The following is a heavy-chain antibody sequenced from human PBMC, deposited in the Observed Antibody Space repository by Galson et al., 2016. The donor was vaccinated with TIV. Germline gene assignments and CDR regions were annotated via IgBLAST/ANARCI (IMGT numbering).Heavy chain of an antibody. Sequence: LRLSCAASGLSVSLNYMTWVRQAPGKGLEWVSLISDGGDTFYSNSVKGRFTISRDNSKNILYLQMKSLRVEDTAVYYCARDRIVDATYYNYYFGMDVWGQGTAVTVSS. CDR1: GLSVSLNY. V-gene: IGHV3-66*02. CDR3: ARDRIVDATYYNYYFGMDV. J-gene: IGHJ6*02. CDR2: ISDGGDT. D-gene: IGHD1-26*01.